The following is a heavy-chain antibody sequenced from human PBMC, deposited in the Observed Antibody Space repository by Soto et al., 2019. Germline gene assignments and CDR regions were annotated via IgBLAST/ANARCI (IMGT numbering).Heavy chain of an antibody. D-gene: IGHD6-6*01. J-gene: IGHJ4*02. Sequence: EVQLVESGGGLVQPGGSLKLSCAASGFTFSGSAMHWVRQASGKGLEWVGRIRSKANSYATAYAASVKGRFTISRDDSKNTAYLQMTSLKTEDTAVYYCTRGSSIAADYWGQGTLVTVSS. CDR1: GFTFSGSA. CDR3: TRGSSIAADY. V-gene: IGHV3-73*02. CDR2: IRSKANSYAT.